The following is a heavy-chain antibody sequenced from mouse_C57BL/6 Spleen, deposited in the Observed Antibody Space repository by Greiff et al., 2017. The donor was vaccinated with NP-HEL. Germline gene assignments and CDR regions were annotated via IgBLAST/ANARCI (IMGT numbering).Heavy chain of an antibody. D-gene: IGHD1-2*01. J-gene: IGHJ4*01. CDR2: IYPGGGAT. V-gene: IGHV1-82*01. Sequence: QVQLQQSGPELVKPGASVKISCKASGYAFSSSWMNWVKQRPGKGLEWIGRIYPGGGATNYTGTFKGKATMTADKSSSTAYMQLSSLTSEDSAVYCGARGGFHDARDYGGKGTSVTVSS. CDR3: ARGGFHDARDY. CDR1: GYAFSSSW.